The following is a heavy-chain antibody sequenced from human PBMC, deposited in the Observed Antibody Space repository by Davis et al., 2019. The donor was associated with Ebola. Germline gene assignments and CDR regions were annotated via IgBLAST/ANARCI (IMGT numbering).Heavy chain of an antibody. CDR3: ARCSGGSPNYYYYYGMDV. D-gene: IGHD2-15*01. V-gene: IGHV1-69*13. J-gene: IGHJ6*02. CDR1: GGTFSSYA. Sequence: SVKVSCKASGGTFSSYAISWVRQAPGQGLEWMGGIIPIFGTANYAQKFQGRVTITADESTSTAYMELSSLRSEDTAVYYCARCSGGSPNYYYYYGMDVWGQGTTVTVSS. CDR2: IIPIFGTA.